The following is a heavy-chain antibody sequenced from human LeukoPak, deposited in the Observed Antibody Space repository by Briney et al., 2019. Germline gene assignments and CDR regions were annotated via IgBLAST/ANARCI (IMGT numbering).Heavy chain of an antibody. CDR1: GGSISNYY. V-gene: IGHV4-59*12. D-gene: IGHD2-2*01. CDR3: ARGRSSHDY. CDR2: IYYTGNT. Sequence: SETLSLTCTVSGGSISNYYWNWIRQPPGKGLEWIGYIYYTGNTNYNPSLKSRVTISVDTSKNQFSLKPSSVTAADTAVYYCARGRSSHDYWGQGTLVTVSS. J-gene: IGHJ4*02.